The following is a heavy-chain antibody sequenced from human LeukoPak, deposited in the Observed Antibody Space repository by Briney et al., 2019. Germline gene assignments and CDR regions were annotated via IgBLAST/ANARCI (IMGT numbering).Heavy chain of an antibody. CDR1: GFTLSSYG. CDR3: AKEGGYSVYYFDY. CDR2: ISYDGSNK. Sequence: PGRSLRLSCAASGFTLSSYGMHWVRQAPGKGLEWVAVISYDGSNKYYADSVKGRFTISRDNSKNTLYLQMNSLRAEDTAVYYCAKEGGYSVYYFDYWGQGTLVTVSS. J-gene: IGHJ4*02. V-gene: IGHV3-30*18. D-gene: IGHD3-22*01.